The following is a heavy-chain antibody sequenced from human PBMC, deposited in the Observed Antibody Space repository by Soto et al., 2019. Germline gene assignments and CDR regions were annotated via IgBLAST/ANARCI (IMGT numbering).Heavy chain of an antibody. Sequence: QVQLVQSGAEVKKPESSVKVSCKAPGGTFSTYAISWVRQAPGQGLEGMGGIIPMFGTANYAQRFQDRVTITADDSTNTVYMELSSMRYEDTAVYFCASGIQLWLRRINNGYSGWGQGTLVTVSS. CDR1: GGTFSTYA. CDR3: ASGIQLWLRRINNGYSG. J-gene: IGHJ4*02. D-gene: IGHD5-18*01. CDR2: IIPMFGTA. V-gene: IGHV1-69*12.